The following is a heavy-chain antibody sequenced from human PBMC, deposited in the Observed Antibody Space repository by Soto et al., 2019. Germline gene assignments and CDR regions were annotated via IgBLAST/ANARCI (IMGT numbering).Heavy chain of an antibody. V-gene: IGHV4-4*02. CDR3: ARLVTPDSYFDC. D-gene: IGHD1-26*01. CDR2: IYHSGET. J-gene: IGHJ4*02. Sequence: TSETLSLTYAVSGDSISSHNWWTWVRQPPGKGLEWIGEIYHSGETNYNPSLKRRVTISVDKSKSQFSLELRSVTAADTAVYYCARLVTPDSYFDCWGQGTLVTVSS. CDR1: GDSISSHNW.